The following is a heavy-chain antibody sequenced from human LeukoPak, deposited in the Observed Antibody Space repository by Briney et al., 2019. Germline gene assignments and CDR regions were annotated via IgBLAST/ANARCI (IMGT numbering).Heavy chain of an antibody. J-gene: IGHJ4*02. V-gene: IGHV1-69*04. CDR2: IIPILGIA. CDR3: ARERQDSSGYRDY. Sequence: ASVKVSCKASGGTFSSYAISWVRQAPGQGLEWMGRIIPILGIANYAQKFQGRVMITADKSTSTAYMELSSLRSEDTAVYYCARERQDSSGYRDYWGQGTLVTVSS. CDR1: GGTFSSYA. D-gene: IGHD3-22*01.